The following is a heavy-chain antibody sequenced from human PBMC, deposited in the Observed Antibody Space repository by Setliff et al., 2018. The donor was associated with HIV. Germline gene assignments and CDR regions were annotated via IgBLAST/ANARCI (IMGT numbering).Heavy chain of an antibody. J-gene: IGHJ5*02. CDR3: ARDLRTIVWYTSSWYEDWFDP. Sequence: SVKVSCKASRSTFNSHTINWVRQAPGQGLDWMGRIIPILGVANYAQRFQGKVTITTDESTTTAYMELRSLRSDDTAVYYCARDLRTIVWYTSSWYEDWFDPWGQGTLVTVSS. D-gene: IGHD6-13*01. CDR2: IIPILGVA. CDR1: RSTFNSHT. V-gene: IGHV1-69*16.